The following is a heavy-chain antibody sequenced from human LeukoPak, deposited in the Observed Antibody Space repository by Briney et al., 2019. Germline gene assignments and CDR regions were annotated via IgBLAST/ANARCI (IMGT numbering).Heavy chain of an antibody. D-gene: IGHD4-11*01. CDR1: GFTFCSFR. CDR3: AKALTVTEALNV. V-gene: IGHV3-30*18. J-gene: IGHJ3*01. CDR2: ISYDGTNK. Sequence: GGSLRLSCVASGFTFCSFRMNWVRQAPGKGLEWVAVISYDGTNKYYADSVKGRFTISRDNTKNTLYLQMNSLRAEDTAVYYCAKALTVTEALNVRGQGTVVTVSS.